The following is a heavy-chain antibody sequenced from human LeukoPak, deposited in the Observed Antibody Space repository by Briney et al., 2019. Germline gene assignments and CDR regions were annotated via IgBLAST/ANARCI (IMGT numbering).Heavy chain of an antibody. CDR1: GFTFSSYW. D-gene: IGHD5-24*01. CDR3: ASLSTATPTGDDY. J-gene: IGHJ4*02. V-gene: IGHV3-7*01. Sequence: GGSLRLSCAASGFTFSSYWMSRVRQAPGKGLEWVANIKQDGSEKYYVDSVKGRFTISRDNAKNSLYLQMNSLRAEDTAVYYCASLSTATPTGDDYWGQGTLVTVSS. CDR2: IKQDGSEK.